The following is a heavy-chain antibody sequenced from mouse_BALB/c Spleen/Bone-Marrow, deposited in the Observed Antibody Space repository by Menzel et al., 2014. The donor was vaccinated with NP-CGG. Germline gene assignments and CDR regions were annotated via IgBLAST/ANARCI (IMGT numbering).Heavy chain of an antibody. Sequence: QVQLQQSGAELVRPGTPVKVSCKASGYAFTNYLIEWVKQRPGQGLEWIGAINPGSGGTNYNEKFKGKATLTADNSSNTAYMHLSSETSDDSAVYFCAKGGDGSYWGQGTTLTVSS. CDR3: AKGGDGSY. J-gene: IGHJ2*01. D-gene: IGHD1-1*02. CDR2: INPGSGGT. CDR1: GYAFTNYL. V-gene: IGHV1-54*03.